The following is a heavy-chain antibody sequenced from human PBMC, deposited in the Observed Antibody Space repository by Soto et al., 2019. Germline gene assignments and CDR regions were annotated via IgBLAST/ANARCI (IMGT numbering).Heavy chain of an antibody. J-gene: IGHJ4*02. CDR2: IYHNGIT. D-gene: IGHD2-21*01. CDR1: GTSISSSYW. CDR3: ATVPPRIVVVLAEFPT. Sequence: QVQLKQSGPGLVRPSGTLSLTCRVSGTSISSSYWWAWVRQSPGKGLEWIGEIYHNGITKYNPSLKSRVSMSIDKPNNQFSLKLTSVTAADTAVYYCATVPPRIVVVLAEFPTWGQGTLVTVSS. V-gene: IGHV4-4*02.